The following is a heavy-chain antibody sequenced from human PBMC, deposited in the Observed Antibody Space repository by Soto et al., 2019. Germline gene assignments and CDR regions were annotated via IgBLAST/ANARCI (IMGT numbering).Heavy chain of an antibody. J-gene: IGHJ6*04. CDR1: GGSISSNNYY. CDR2: IYYSGTP. D-gene: IGHD6-19*01. V-gene: IGHV4-39*01. CDR3: ARQSIAVNRIYYGMDA. Sequence: QLQLQESGPGLVKPSETLSLTCTVSGGSISSNNYYWGWIRQPPGKGLEWIGSIYYSGTPYYNPSLKSPVTISVDTSKIQFSPKLGSVTAADSAVYYCARQSIAVNRIYYGMDALGKGTTFTVPS.